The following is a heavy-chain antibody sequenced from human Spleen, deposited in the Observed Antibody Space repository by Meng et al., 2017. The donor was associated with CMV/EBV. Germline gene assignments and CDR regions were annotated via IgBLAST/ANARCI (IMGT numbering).Heavy chain of an antibody. Sequence: GESLKISCAASGFTFSSYSMNWVRQAPGKGLEWVSSISSSNNYIYYADSVKGRFTISRDNAKNSLYLQMNSLRAEDTALYYCARGAAAPPYFYYYYGMDVWGQGTTVTVSS. D-gene: IGHD2-2*01. CDR1: GFTFSSYS. J-gene: IGHJ6*02. CDR3: ARGAAAPPYFYYYYGMDV. V-gene: IGHV3-21*01. CDR2: ISSSNNYI.